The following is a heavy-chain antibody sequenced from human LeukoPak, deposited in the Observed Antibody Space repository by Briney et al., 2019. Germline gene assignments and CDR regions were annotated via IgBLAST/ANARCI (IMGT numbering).Heavy chain of an antibody. Sequence: PGRSLRLSCAASGFTFDDYAMHWVRQAPGKGLEWVSGISWNSGSIGYADSVRGRFTISRDNSKNTLYLQMNSLRAEDTAVYYCAKDQGYSSGWYPPDAFDIWGQGTMVTVSS. V-gene: IGHV3-9*01. CDR1: GFTFDDYA. CDR2: ISWNSGSI. J-gene: IGHJ3*02. CDR3: AKDQGYSSGWYPPDAFDI. D-gene: IGHD6-19*01.